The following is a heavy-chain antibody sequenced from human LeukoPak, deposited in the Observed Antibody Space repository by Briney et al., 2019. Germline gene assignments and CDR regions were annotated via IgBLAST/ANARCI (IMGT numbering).Heavy chain of an antibody. V-gene: IGHV1-69*05. CDR2: IIPIFGTA. CDR3: ARDNRAYYYDSSGYSRHDAFDI. D-gene: IGHD3-22*01. Sequence: SVKVSCKASGGTFSSYAISWVRQAPGQGLEWMGGIIPIFGTANYAQKFQGRVTITTDESTSTAYMELSSLRSGDTAVYYCARDNRAYYYDSSGYSRHDAFDIWGQGTMVTVSS. CDR1: GGTFSSYA. J-gene: IGHJ3*02.